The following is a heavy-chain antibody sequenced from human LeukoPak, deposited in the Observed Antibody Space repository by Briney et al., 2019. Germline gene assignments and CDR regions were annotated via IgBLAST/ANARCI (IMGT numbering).Heavy chain of an antibody. CDR3: ARSPWPDYYFDY. CDR2: IIPIFGTA. CDR1: GGTFSSYA. D-gene: IGHD3-3*01. V-gene: IGHV1-69*13. J-gene: IGHJ4*02. Sequence: ASVKVSCKASGGTFSSYAISWVRQAPGQGLEWMGGIIPIFGTANYAQKFQGRVTITADESTSTAYMELSSLRSEDTAVYYCARSPWPDYYFDYWAREPWSPSPQ.